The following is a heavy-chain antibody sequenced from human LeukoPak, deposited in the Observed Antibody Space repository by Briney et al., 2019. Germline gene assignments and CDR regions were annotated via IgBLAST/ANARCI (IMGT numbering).Heavy chain of an antibody. J-gene: IGHJ3*02. D-gene: IGHD4-17*01. CDR3: ARVKVVRQTTVTRPRAFDI. V-gene: IGHV4-34*01. CDR2: INHSGST. CDR1: SGSFSGYY. Sequence: PSETLSLTCAVYSGSFSGYYWSWIRQPPGKGLEWIGEINHSGSTNYNPSLKSRVTISVDTSKNQFSLKLSSVTAADTAVYYCARVKVVRQTTVTRPRAFDIWGQGTMVTVSS.